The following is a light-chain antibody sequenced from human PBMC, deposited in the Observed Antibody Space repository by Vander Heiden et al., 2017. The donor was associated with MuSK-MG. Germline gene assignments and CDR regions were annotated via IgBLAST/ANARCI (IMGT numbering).Light chain of an antibody. CDR3: MQALLTPRT. Sequence: DIVLTQSPLSLPVTPGEPASISCRSSQSLLHSNGYNYLHWYLQKSGQSPQLLVYLGSYRASGVPDRFSGSGSGTDFTLKISRVEAEDVGVYYCMQALLTPRTFGQGTKLAI. CDR1: QSLLHSNGYNY. V-gene: IGKV2-28*01. J-gene: IGKJ2*01. CDR2: LGS.